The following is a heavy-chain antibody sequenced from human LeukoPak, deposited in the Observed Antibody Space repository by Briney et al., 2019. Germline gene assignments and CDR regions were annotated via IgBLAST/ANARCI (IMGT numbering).Heavy chain of an antibody. CDR1: GYSFTIYW. CDR3: ARRAELGMRYFDS. Sequence: GESLKISCKGSGYSFTIYWIGWVRQMPGKGLEWMGIIYPGDSDTRCSPSFQGHVTISADKSINTAYLQWGSLKASDTAIYFCARRAELGMRYFDSWGQGALVTVSS. CDR2: IYPGDSDT. J-gene: IGHJ4*02. V-gene: IGHV5-51*01. D-gene: IGHD3-16*01.